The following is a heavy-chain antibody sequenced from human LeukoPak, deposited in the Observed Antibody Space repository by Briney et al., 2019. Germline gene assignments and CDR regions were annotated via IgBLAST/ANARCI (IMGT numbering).Heavy chain of an antibody. Sequence: GGSLRLSCAASGFTFSDYYMSLIRQAPGKGLEWVSYISSSGSTIYYADSVKGRFTISSDNAKNSLYLQMNSLRAEHAAVTYCGRGDKLSGDYWGQGPLVTVSS. CDR3: GRGDKLSGDY. CDR1: GFTFSDYY. V-gene: IGHV3-11*04. D-gene: IGHD3-16*02. CDR2: ISSSGSTI. J-gene: IGHJ4*02.